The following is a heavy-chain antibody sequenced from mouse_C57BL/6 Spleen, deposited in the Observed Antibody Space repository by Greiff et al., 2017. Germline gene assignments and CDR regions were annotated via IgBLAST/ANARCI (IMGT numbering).Heavy chain of an antibody. Sequence: QVQLQQPGAELVRPGSSVKLSCKASGYTFTGYYMYWVKQRPGTGLEWIGNIYPSASETHYNQQFKDKDTLTVDKSSSTAYMQLRRLTSADSAVFYCSREGDYYDSAGFAYWGQGTLVTVSA. D-gene: IGHD1-1*01. CDR2: IYPSASET. CDR1: GYTFTGYY. V-gene: IGHV1-61*01. CDR3: SREGDYYDSAGFAY. J-gene: IGHJ3*01.